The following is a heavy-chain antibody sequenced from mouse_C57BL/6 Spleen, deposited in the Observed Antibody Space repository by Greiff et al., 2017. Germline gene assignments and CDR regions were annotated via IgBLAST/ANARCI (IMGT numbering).Heavy chain of an antibody. J-gene: IGHJ4*01. Sequence: VKVVESGPELVKPGASVKISCKASGYAFSSSWMNWVKQRPGKGLEWIGRIYPGDGDTNYNGKFKGKATLTADKSSSTAYMQLSSLTSEDSAVYFCARFYYGSSYWYYAMDYWGQGTSVTVSS. CDR1: GYAFSSSW. D-gene: IGHD1-1*01. CDR2: IYPGDGDT. CDR3: ARFYYGSSYWYYAMDY. V-gene: IGHV1-82*01.